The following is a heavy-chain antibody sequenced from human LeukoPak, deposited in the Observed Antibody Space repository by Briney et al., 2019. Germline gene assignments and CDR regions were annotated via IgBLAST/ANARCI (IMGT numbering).Heavy chain of an antibody. CDR1: GFTFTSSA. CDR3: AADQQLEVYYGMDV. V-gene: IGHV1-58*01. J-gene: IGHJ6*04. Sequence: GTSVKVSCKASGFTFTSSAVQWVRQASGQRLEWIGWIVVGSGNTNYAQKFQERVTITRDMSTSTAYMELSSLRSEDTAVYYCAADQQLEVYYGMDVWGKGTTVTVSS. CDR2: IVVGSGNT. D-gene: IGHD6-13*01.